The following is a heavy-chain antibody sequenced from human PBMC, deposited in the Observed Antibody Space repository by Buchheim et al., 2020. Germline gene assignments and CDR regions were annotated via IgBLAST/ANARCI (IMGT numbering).Heavy chain of an antibody. CDR3: AKVWYSSGWYDDPGGYYYYYMDV. V-gene: IGHV3-30*18. D-gene: IGHD6-19*01. Sequence: VQLLESGGGLVQPGGSLRLSCAASGFTFSSYAMSWVRQAPGKGLEWVAVISYDGSNKYYADSVKGRFTISRDNSKNTLYLQMNSLRAEDTAVYYCAKVWYSSGWYDDPGGYYYYYMDVWGKGTT. CDR1: GFTFSSYA. CDR2: ISYDGSNK. J-gene: IGHJ6*03.